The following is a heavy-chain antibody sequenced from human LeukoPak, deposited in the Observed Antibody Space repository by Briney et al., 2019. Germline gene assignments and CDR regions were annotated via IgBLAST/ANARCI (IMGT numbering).Heavy chain of an antibody. Sequence: ASVKVSCKASGYTFTSYGISWVRRAPGQGLEWMGWISAYNGNTNYAQKLQGRVTMTTDTSTSTAYMELRSLISDDTAVYYCARVSGVPAAEFDYYYYYMDVWGKGTTVTVSS. D-gene: IGHD2-2*01. V-gene: IGHV1-18*01. CDR1: GYTFTSYG. J-gene: IGHJ6*03. CDR2: ISAYNGNT. CDR3: ARVSGVPAAEFDYYYYYMDV.